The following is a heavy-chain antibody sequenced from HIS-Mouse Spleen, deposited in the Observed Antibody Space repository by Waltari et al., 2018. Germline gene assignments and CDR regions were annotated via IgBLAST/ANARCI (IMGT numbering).Heavy chain of an antibody. V-gene: IGHV3-7*04. CDR2: IKRDGSEK. CDR1: GFTFSSYW. CDR3: ARVGRETDY. Sequence: EVQLVESGGGLVQPGGSLRLSCAASGFTFSSYWMSWVRQAPGKGLKWVDNIKRDGSEKYYVACVKGRFTISRDNTKNSMYLQMNSLRAEDTAVYYCARVGRETDYWGQGTLVTVSS. J-gene: IGHJ4*02.